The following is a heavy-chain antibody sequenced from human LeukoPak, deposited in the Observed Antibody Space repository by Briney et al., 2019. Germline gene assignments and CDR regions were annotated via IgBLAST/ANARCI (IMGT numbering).Heavy chain of an antibody. CDR3: ARVEPGYSGLPEDY. J-gene: IGHJ4*02. Sequence: GASLKLSCKASGYTFSSYGISWVRQAPGQGLEWMGWISAYNGNTNYAQKLQGRVTMTTDTSTSTAYMELRSLRADDTAVYYCARVEPGYSGLPEDYWGQGTLVTVSS. CDR2: ISAYNGNT. V-gene: IGHV1-18*01. D-gene: IGHD5-12*01. CDR1: GYTFSSYG.